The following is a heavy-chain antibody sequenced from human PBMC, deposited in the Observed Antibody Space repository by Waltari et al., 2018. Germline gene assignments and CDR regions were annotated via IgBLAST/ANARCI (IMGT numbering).Heavy chain of an antibody. J-gene: IGHJ4*02. CDR1: GLTFSSYR. Sequence: EVQLVESGGGLVKPGGSLRLSCPASGLTFSSYRMNWVRQAPGKGLEWVSSISSRSDYIYYADSVKGRFTISRDNAMNSLYLHMNSLRAEDTAMYYCARETGSYDYWGQGTLVTVSS. D-gene: IGHD1-26*01. CDR3: ARETGSYDY. CDR2: ISSRSDYI. V-gene: IGHV3-21*01.